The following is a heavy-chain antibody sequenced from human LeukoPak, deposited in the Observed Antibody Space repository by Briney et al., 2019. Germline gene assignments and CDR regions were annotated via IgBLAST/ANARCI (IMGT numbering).Heavy chain of an antibody. Sequence: GGSLRLSCAASGFTFSSYWMSWVRQAPGKGLEWVGRIKSKTDGGTTDYAAPVKGRFTISRDDSKNTLYLQMNSLKIEDTGVYYCTTDAGYSSKWYNYWGQGTLVTVSS. V-gene: IGHV3-15*01. CDR3: TTDAGYSSKWYNY. J-gene: IGHJ4*02. CDR2: IKSKTDGGTT. D-gene: IGHD2-2*01. CDR1: GFTFSSYW.